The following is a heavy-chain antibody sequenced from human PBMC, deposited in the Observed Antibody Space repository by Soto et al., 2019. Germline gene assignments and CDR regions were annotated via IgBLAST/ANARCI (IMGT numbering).Heavy chain of an antibody. CDR1: GGSISSGGYY. CDR2: IYYSGST. CDR3: ARRLTAYNYYYYMDV. J-gene: IGHJ6*03. Sequence: QVQLQESGPGLVKPSQTLSLTCTVSGGSISSGGYYWSWIRQHPGKGLEWIGYIYYSGSTYYNPSLKSRVTISVDTSKNQFSLKLSSVTAADTAVFYCARRLTAYNYYYYMDVWGKGTTVTVSS. V-gene: IGHV4-31*03. D-gene: IGHD3-16*01.